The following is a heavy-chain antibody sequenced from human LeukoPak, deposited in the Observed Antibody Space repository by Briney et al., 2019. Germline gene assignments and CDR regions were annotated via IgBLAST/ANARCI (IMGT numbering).Heavy chain of an antibody. J-gene: IGHJ4*02. CDR2: IYYSGST. D-gene: IGHD6-13*01. Sequence: SETLSLTCTVSGGSITYYHWSWIRQPPGKGLEWIGYIYYSGSTNYNPSLKSRVTISVDTPKNQFSRKLSSVTAADTAVYYCARRLSSWYAFDYWGQGTLVTVSS. V-gene: IGHV4-59*08. CDR1: GGSITYYH. CDR3: ARRLSSWYAFDY.